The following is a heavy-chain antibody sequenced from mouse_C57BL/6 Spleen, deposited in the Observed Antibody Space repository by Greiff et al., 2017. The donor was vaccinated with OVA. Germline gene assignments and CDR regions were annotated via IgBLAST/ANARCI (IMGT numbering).Heavy chain of an antibody. CDR3: ARAYGSSYEYFDV. V-gene: IGHV1-80*01. Sequence: VQLQQSGAELVKPGASVKISCKASGYAFSSYWMNWVKQRPGKGLEWIGQIYPGDGDTNYNGKFKGKATLTADKSSSTAYMQLSSLTSEDSAVYFCARAYGSSYEYFDVWGTGTTVTVSS. CDR1: GYAFSSYW. J-gene: IGHJ1*03. D-gene: IGHD1-1*01. CDR2: IYPGDGDT.